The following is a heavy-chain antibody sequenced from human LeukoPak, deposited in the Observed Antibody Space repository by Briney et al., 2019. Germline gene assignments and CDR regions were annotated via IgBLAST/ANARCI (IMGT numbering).Heavy chain of an antibody. J-gene: IGHJ4*02. CDR1: GFSFSNFW. CDR2: IHPEGNEK. D-gene: IGHD1-1*01. V-gene: IGHV3-7*04. Sequence: GSLRLSCAVSGFSFSNFWMSWVRQVPGRGLEWVANIHPEGNEKYHVESVKGRFTISRDNTKNLLFLQMNGLRVEDTAVYYCARGDDSSGDHWGQGTLVTVSS. CDR3: ARGDDSSGDH.